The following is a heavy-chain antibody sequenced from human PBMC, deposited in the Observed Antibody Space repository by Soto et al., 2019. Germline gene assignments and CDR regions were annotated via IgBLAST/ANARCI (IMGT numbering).Heavy chain of an antibody. D-gene: IGHD2-2*01. J-gene: IGHJ6*04. V-gene: IGHV1-18*01. Sequence: ASVKVSCKACGYTFTSYGISWVLQAPGQGLEWMGWISAYNGNTNYAQKLQGRVTMTTDTSTSTAYMELRSLRSDDTAVYSCATDDGDGVPAAIEATGYHSYGTAVWCKGNMVTVFS. CDR2: ISAYNGNT. CDR1: GYTFTSYG. CDR3: ATDDGDGVPAAIEATGYHSYGTAV.